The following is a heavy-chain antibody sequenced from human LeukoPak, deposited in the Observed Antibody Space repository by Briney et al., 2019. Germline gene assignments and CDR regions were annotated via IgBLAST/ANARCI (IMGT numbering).Heavy chain of an antibody. Sequence: GESLKISCKGSGYSFTSYWIGWVRQMPGKGLEWMGIIYPGDSDTRYSPSFQGQDTISADKSISTAYLQWSSLKASDTAMYYCARQRTYCSSTSCYRYFDYWGQGTLVTVSS. V-gene: IGHV5-51*01. D-gene: IGHD2-2*01. J-gene: IGHJ4*02. CDR1: GYSFTSYW. CDR2: IYPGDSDT. CDR3: ARQRTYCSSTSCYRYFDY.